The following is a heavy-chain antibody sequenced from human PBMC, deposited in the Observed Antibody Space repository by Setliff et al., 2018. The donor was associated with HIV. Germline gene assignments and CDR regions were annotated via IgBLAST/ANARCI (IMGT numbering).Heavy chain of an antibody. J-gene: IGHJ4*02. CDR3: ARLGSHCKNAFCPPY. D-gene: IGHD2-15*01. V-gene: IGHV4-59*05. CDR1: GGSVNGHY. Sequence: LSLTCTVSGGSVNGHYWNWIRLTPGKGLGWTGSIYHSGKTYYNPSLKSRLTISGDTSKNQVSLRLSSVTAADTAVYYCARLGSHCKNAFCPPYWGQGTLVTVSS. CDR2: IYHSGKT.